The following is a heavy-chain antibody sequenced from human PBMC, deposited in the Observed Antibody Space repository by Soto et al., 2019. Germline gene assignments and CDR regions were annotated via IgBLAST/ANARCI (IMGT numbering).Heavy chain of an antibody. CDR1: GFTFSNYG. D-gene: IGHD1-1*01. Sequence: EVQLVESGGGLVQPGGSLRLSCVASGFTFSNYGMNWVRQAPGKGLEWVSHISSSSSTIYYAEPVKGRFTISRDNAKNSLYLQMNSLRGEDTAVYYCASSFITTVGTTGWGQGTLVTVSS. V-gene: IGHV3-48*01. CDR3: ASSFITTVGTTG. J-gene: IGHJ4*02. CDR2: ISSSSSTI.